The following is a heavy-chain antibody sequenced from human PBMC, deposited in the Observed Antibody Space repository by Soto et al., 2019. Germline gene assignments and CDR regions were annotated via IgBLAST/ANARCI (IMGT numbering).Heavy chain of an antibody. CDR3: ARGRSGYYYDSSGYYYGAYYGMDV. J-gene: IGHJ6*02. V-gene: IGHV4-59*01. CDR2: IYYSGST. D-gene: IGHD3-22*01. CDR1: GGSISSYY. Sequence: SETLSLTCTVSGGSISSYYWSWIRQPPGKGLEWIGYIYYSGSTNYNPSLKSRVTISVDTSKNQFSLKLSSVTAADTAVYYCARGRSGYYYDSSGYYYGAYYGMDVWGQGTTVTVSS.